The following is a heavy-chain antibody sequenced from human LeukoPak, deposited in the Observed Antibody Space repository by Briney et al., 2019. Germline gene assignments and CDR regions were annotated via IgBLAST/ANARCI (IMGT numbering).Heavy chain of an antibody. V-gene: IGHV3-30*02. CDR1: GFTFSSYG. J-gene: IGHJ4*02. CDR2: IRYDGSNK. CDR3: AKSDYDILTGENYYFDY. D-gene: IGHD3-9*01. Sequence: PGGSLRLSCAASGFTFSSYGMHWVRQAPGKGLEWVASIRYDGSNKYYADSVKGRFTISRDNSKNTLYLQMNSLRAEDTAVYYCAKSDYDILTGENYYFDYWGQGTLVTVSS.